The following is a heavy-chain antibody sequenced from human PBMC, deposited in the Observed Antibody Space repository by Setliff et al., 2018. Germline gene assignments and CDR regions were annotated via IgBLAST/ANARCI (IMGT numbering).Heavy chain of an antibody. J-gene: IGHJ3*02. CDR1: GGSISGFY. CDR2: IYYSGST. CDR3: ARESQGLRGFDI. D-gene: IGHD4-17*01. Sequence: SETLSLTCTVSGGSISGFYWSWIRQSPGKGLEWIGYIYYSGSTYYNPSLKSRVTISVDTSKNQFSLKLSSVTAADTAVYYCARESQGLRGFDIWGQGTMVT. V-gene: IGHV4-59*12.